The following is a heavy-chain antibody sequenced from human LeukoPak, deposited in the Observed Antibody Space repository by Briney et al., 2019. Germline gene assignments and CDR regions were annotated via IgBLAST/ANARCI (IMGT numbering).Heavy chain of an antibody. D-gene: IGHD3-10*01. Sequence: GASVKVSCKASGYTFTGYYMHWVRQAPGQGLEWMGWINPNSGGTNYAQKFQGRVTMTGDTSISTAYMELNRLTSDDTAVYYCARDRAELNYYGSGSYSAFDAFDKWGQGTMVTVSS. J-gene: IGHJ3*02. CDR3: ARDRAELNYYGSGSYSAFDAFDK. CDR1: GYTFTGYY. V-gene: IGHV1-2*02. CDR2: INPNSGGT.